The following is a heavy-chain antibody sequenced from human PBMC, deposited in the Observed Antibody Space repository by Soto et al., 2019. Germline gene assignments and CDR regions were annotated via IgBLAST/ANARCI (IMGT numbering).Heavy chain of an antibody. J-gene: IGHJ6*03. D-gene: IGHD2-15*01. V-gene: IGHV3-15*01. CDR2: IKSKTDGGTT. Sequence: GGSLRLSCAASGFTFSNAWMSWVRQAPGKGLEWVGRIKSKTDGGTTDYAAPVKGRFTISRDDSKNTLYLQMNSLKTEDTAVNYCTTDPSYCSGGSCYGGGYYCYYMDVWGKGTTVTVSS. CDR1: GFTFSNAW. CDR3: TTDPSYCSGGSCYGGGYYCYYMDV.